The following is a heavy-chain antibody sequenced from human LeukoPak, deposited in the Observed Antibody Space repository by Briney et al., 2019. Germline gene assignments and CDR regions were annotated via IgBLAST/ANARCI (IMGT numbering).Heavy chain of an antibody. CDR1: GFSFSSYS. Sequence: GGSLRLSCAVSGFSFSSYSMHWVRQAPGKGLEWVSVIYSGGSTYYADSVKGRFTISRDNSKNTLYLQMNSLRAEDTAVYYCARDLPGGYWGQGTLVTVSS. D-gene: IGHD5/OR15-5a*01. CDR2: IYSGGST. V-gene: IGHV3-53*01. J-gene: IGHJ4*02. CDR3: ARDLPGGY.